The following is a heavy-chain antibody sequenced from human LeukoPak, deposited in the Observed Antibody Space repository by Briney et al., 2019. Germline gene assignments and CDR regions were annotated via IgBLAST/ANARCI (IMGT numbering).Heavy chain of an antibody. D-gene: IGHD3-22*01. CDR3: AKEYSSGYDSDY. CDR2: IYSGGST. Sequence: GGSLRLSCAASGFTVSSNYMNRVRQAPGKGLEWVSVIYSGGSTYYADSVKGRFTISRDNSKNTLYLQMNSLRAEDTAVYYCAKEYSSGYDSDYWGQGTLVTVSS. V-gene: IGHV3-66*02. CDR1: GFTVSSNY. J-gene: IGHJ4*02.